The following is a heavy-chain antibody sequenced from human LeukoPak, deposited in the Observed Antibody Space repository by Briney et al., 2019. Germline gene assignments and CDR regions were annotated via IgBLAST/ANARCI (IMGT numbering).Heavy chain of an antibody. D-gene: IGHD6-13*01. J-gene: IGHJ5*02. CDR1: AYTFTSYD. V-gene: IGHV1-8*01. CDR2: MNPNSGNT. Sequence: GASVKVSCKASAYTFTSYDINWVRQATGQGLEWMGWMNPNSGNTGYAQKFQGRVTMTRNTSISTAYMELSSLISDDTAVYYCARALYSSSRNWFDPWGQGTLVTVSS. CDR3: ARALYSSSRNWFDP.